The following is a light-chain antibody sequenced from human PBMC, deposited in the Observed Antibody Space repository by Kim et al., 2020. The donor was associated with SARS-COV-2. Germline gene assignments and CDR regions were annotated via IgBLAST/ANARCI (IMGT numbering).Light chain of an antibody. J-gene: IGKJ1*01. V-gene: IGKV3-20*01. CDR2: NAS. Sequence: SPGERATLSCRASQSVRSSYLAWYQQKPGQAPRLLIYNASNRATGIPDRFSGSGSGTDFTLTISRVQPADFAVYYCQQYGDSPRTFGQGTKVDIK. CDR1: QSVRSSY. CDR3: QQYGDSPRT.